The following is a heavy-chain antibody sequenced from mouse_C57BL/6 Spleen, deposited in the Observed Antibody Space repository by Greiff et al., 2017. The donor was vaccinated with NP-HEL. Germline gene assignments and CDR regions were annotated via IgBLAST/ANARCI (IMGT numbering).Heavy chain of an antibody. CDR1: GYTFTSYW. V-gene: IGHV1-69*01. J-gene: IGHJ2*01. D-gene: IGHD1-1*01. CDR2: IDPSDSYT. CDR3: ARWDGSSYPDY. Sequence: VQLQQPGAELVMPGASVKLSCKASGYTFTSYWMHWVKQRPGQGLEWIGEIDPSDSYTNYNQKFKGKSTLTVDKSSSTAYMQLSSLTSEDSSVYYCARWDGSSYPDYWGQGTTLTVSS.